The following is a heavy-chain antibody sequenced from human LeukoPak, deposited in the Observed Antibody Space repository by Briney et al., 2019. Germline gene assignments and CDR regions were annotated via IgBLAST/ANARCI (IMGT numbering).Heavy chain of an antibody. V-gene: IGHV3-30-3*01. CDR3: ARDYWQQLVPVYFDY. CDR2: VSYDGSNK. Sequence: HSGRSLRLSCAASGFTFSTYAMHWVRQAPGKGLEWVAVVSYDGSNKYYADSVKGRFTISRDNSKNTLYLQMNSLRAEDTAVYYCARDYWQQLVPVYFDYWGQGTLVTVSS. CDR1: GFTFSTYA. D-gene: IGHD6-13*01. J-gene: IGHJ4*02.